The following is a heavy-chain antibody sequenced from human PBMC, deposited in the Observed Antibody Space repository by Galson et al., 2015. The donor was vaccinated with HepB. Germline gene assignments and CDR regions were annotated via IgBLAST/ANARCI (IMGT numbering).Heavy chain of an antibody. Sequence: SLRLSCAASGFTFSSYGMHWVRQAPGKGLEWVAVISYDGSNKYYADSVKGRFTISRDNSKNTLYLQMNSLRAEDTAVYYCAKEGGIRSYYYYGMDVWGQGTTVTVSS. CDR3: AKEGGIRSYYYYGMDV. V-gene: IGHV3-30*18. CDR1: GFTFSSYG. J-gene: IGHJ6*02. D-gene: IGHD3-16*01. CDR2: ISYDGSNK.